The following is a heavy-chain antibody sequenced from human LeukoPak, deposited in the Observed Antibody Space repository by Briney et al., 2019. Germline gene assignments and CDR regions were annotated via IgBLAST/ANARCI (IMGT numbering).Heavy chain of an antibody. CDR3: AREYSNYFDY. CDR1: GFTFNIYS. Sequence: GGSLRLSCSASGFTFNIYSLNWVRQAPGKGLEWVSSITSTSTYIYYADSVKGRFTISRDNAQNSLYLQMNSLRAEDTAVYYCAREYSNYFDYWGQGTLVTVSS. J-gene: IGHJ4*02. CDR2: ITSTSTYI. V-gene: IGHV3-21*01. D-gene: IGHD4-11*01.